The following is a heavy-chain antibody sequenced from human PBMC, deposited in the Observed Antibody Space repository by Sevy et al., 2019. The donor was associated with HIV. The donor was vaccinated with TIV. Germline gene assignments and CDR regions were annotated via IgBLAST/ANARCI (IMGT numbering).Heavy chain of an antibody. CDR1: GFTFSGST. J-gene: IGHJ4*02. CDR3: PYGDSGPYYFDY. V-gene: IGHV3-73*01. D-gene: IGHD4-17*01. Sequence: GGSLRLSCAASGFTFSGSTIYWVRQASGKGLEWIGRSRMKANAYATSYAASVKGRFTISRDDSKNTAYLQMNSLNTEDTAVYYCPYGDSGPYYFDYWGQGTLVTVSS. CDR2: SRMKANAYAT.